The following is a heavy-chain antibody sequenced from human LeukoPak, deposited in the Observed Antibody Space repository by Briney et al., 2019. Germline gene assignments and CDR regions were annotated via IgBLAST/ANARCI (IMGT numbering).Heavy chain of an antibody. CDR2: IFYSGSI. CDR1: GGSISSSY. Sequence: SETLSLTCTVSGGSISSSYWSWTRQPPGKGLEWIGYIFYSGSINYNPSPKSRVTISVDTSKNQFSLKLSSVTAADTAVYYCAKGMDVFDIWGQGTMVTVSS. J-gene: IGHJ3*02. V-gene: IGHV4-59*13. CDR3: AKGMDVFDI.